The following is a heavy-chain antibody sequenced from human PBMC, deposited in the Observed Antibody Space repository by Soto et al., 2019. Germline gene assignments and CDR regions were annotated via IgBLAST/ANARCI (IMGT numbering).Heavy chain of an antibody. CDR2: IIPIFGTA. J-gene: IGHJ6*02. CDR3: ARGTISASPIYYYGMDV. V-gene: IGHV1-69*13. CDR1: GGTFSSYA. Sequence: SVKVSCKASGGTFSSYAISWVREAPGQGLEWMGGIIPIFGTANYAQKFQGRVTITADESTSTAYMELSSLRSEDTAVYYCARGTISASPIYYYGMDVWGQGTTVTVSS. D-gene: IGHD3-9*01.